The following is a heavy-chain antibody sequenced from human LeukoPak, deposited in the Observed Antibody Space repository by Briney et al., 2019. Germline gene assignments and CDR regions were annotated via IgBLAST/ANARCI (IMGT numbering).Heavy chain of an antibody. Sequence: PGGSLRLSCAASGFTFSSYSMNWVRQAPGKGLEWVSSISSSSSYIYYADSVKGRFAISRDNAKNSLYLQMNSLRAEDTAVYYCARDRVLGRTVPYMDVWGKGTTVTVSS. V-gene: IGHV3-21*01. CDR2: ISSSSSYI. CDR3: ARDRVLGRTVPYMDV. CDR1: GFTFSSYS. D-gene: IGHD2-2*01. J-gene: IGHJ6*03.